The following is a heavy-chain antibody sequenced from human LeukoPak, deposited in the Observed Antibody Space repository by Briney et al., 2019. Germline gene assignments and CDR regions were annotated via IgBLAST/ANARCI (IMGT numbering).Heavy chain of an antibody. Sequence: GESLKISCKGSGYSFTSYWIGWVRQMPGKGLEWMGIIYPGDSDTRYSPSFQGQVTISADKSISTAYLQWSSLKASDTAMYYCARQGAWSYSSSWYGDVWGKGTTVTVSS. CDR1: GYSFTSYW. D-gene: IGHD6-13*01. CDR3: ARQGAWSYSSSWYGDV. CDR2: IYPGDSDT. V-gene: IGHV5-51*01. J-gene: IGHJ6*04.